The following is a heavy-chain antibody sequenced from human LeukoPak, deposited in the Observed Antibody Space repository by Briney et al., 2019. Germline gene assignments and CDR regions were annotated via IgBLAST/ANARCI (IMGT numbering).Heavy chain of an antibody. Sequence: GGSLRLSCAASGFTFSSNWMHWVRQAPGKGLVWVSRINEDGSTTNYADSVKGRSTIFRDNAKNTLYLQMNSLRAEGTAVYYCVRDLGGRSGHWGQGTLVTVSS. V-gene: IGHV3-74*01. J-gene: IGHJ4*02. CDR3: VRDLGGRSGH. CDR1: GFTFSSNW. D-gene: IGHD1-26*01. CDR2: INEDGSTT.